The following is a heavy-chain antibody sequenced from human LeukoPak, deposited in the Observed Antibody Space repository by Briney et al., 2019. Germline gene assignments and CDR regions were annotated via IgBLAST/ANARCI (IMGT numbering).Heavy chain of an antibody. CDR2: IREDGTEK. CDR1: GFTFSGAW. CDR3: ARRRYSGSSQHFDY. V-gene: IGHV3-7*01. D-gene: IGHD1-26*01. J-gene: IGHJ4*02. Sequence: PGGSLRLSCTASGFTFSGAWMTWVRQAPGKGLEWVANIREDGTEKYYVDSVKGRFTISRDNAKNSLYLQMNSLRAEDTAVYYCARRRYSGSSQHFDYWGQGTLVTVSS.